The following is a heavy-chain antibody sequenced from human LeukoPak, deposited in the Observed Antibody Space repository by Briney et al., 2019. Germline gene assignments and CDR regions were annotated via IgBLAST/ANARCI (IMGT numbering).Heavy chain of an antibody. CDR3: ASAVAGTGGPFDY. Sequence: AGRSLRLSCAASGFTFSSYGMHWVRQAPGKGLEWVAVISYDGSNKYYADSVKGRFTISRDNSKNTLYLQMNSPRAEDTAVYYCASAVAGTGGPFDYWGQGTLVTVSS. CDR2: ISYDGSNK. J-gene: IGHJ4*02. V-gene: IGHV3-30*03. CDR1: GFTFSSYG. D-gene: IGHD6-19*01.